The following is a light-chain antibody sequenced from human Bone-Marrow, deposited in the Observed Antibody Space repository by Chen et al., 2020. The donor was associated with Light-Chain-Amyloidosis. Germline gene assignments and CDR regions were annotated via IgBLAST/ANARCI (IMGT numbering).Light chain of an antibody. CDR2: GAS. CDR1: QCVSSIS. V-gene: IGKV3-20*01. Sequence: ELLLPQSPGTLSSSPGELATLSCRASQCVSSISLAWYQQKPGQAPRLLVHGASSRSTGVPDRFSGNGSGTDFTLTISRLEPEDFAMYYCQQYGSSPFTFGPGTKVDIK. J-gene: IGKJ3*01. CDR3: QQYGSSPFT.